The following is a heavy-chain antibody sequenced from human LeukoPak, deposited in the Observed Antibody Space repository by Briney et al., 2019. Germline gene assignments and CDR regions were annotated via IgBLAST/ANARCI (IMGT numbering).Heavy chain of an antibody. J-gene: IGHJ4*02. CDR3: ARVLRGGRGPIQLWLYDY. D-gene: IGHD5-18*01. CDR1: GFTVSSNY. CDR2: IYSGGST. Sequence: PGGSLRLSCAASGFTVSSNYMSWVRQAPGKGLEWVSVIYSGGSTYYADSVKGRFTISRDNSKNTLYLQMNSLRAEDTAVYYCARVLRGGRGPIQLWLYDYWGQGTLVTVSS. V-gene: IGHV3-53*01.